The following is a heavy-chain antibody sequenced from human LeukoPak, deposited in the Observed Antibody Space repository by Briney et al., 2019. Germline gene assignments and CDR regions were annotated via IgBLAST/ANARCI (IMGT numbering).Heavy chain of an antibody. V-gene: IGHV3-21*01. CDR3: AGVFPSLGFEELHYYFDY. J-gene: IGHJ4*02. CDR2: ISSSSSYI. Sequence: GGSLRLSCAASGFTFSSYSMNWVRQAPGKGLEWVSSISSSSSYIYYADSVKGRFTISRDNAKNSLYLQMNSLRAEDTAVYYCAGVFPSLGFEELHYYFDYWGQGTLVTVSS. CDR1: GFTFSSYS. D-gene: IGHD3-10*01.